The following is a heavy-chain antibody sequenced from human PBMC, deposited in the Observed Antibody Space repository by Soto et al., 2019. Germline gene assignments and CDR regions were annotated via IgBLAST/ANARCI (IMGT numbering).Heavy chain of an antibody. CDR2: ISYDGSNK. D-gene: IGHD2-2*01. CDR3: ANDIVVVPAANVY. V-gene: IGHV3-30*18. Sequence: GGSLRLSCAASGFTFSSYGMHWVRQAPGKGLEWVAVISYDGSNKYYADSVKGRFTISRDNSKNTLYLQMNSLRAEDTAVYYCANDIVVVPAANVYWGQGTLVTVSS. CDR1: GFTFSSYG. J-gene: IGHJ4*02.